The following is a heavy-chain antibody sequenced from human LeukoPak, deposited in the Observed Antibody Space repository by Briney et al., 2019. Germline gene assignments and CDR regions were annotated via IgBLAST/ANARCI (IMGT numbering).Heavy chain of an antibody. Sequence: GGSLRLSCAASGFTFSSYAMSWVRQAPGKGLEWVSAISGSGGSTYYADSVKGRFTVSRDNSKNTLYLQMNSLRAEDTAVYYCAKDLEWYYDFWSGYRYFDYWGQGTLVTVSS. CDR3: AKDLEWYYDFWSGYRYFDY. J-gene: IGHJ4*02. CDR2: ISGSGGST. V-gene: IGHV3-23*01. D-gene: IGHD3-3*01. CDR1: GFTFSSYA.